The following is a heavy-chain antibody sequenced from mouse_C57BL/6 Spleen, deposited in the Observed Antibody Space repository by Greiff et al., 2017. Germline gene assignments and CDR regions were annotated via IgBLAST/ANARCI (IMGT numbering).Heavy chain of an antibody. Sequence: VQLKQSGPGLVKPSQSLSLTCSVTGYSITSGYYWNWIRQFPGNKLEWMGYISYDGSNNYNPSLKNRISITRDTSKNQFFLKLNSLTTEDTATYYCANHYAYSGFAYWGTGTLVTVSA. CDR3: ANHYAYSGFAY. CDR1: GYSITSGYY. CDR2: ISYDGSN. D-gene: IGHD1-2*01. V-gene: IGHV3-6*01. J-gene: IGHJ3*01.